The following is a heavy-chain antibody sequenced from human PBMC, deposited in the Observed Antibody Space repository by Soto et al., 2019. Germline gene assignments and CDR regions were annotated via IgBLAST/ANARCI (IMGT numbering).Heavy chain of an antibody. D-gene: IGHD2-15*01. CDR2: ISGSGGST. CDR1: GCTFSSYA. Sequence: GSLLLSCSASGCTFSSYAMSWVRQAPGKGLEWVSAISGSGGSTYYADSVKGRFTISRDNSKNTLYLQMNSLRAEDTAVYYCEKARGCSGGSCYSSSWFDPWGQGTLVTVYS. V-gene: IGHV3-23*01. CDR3: EKARGCSGGSCYSSSWFDP. J-gene: IGHJ5*02.